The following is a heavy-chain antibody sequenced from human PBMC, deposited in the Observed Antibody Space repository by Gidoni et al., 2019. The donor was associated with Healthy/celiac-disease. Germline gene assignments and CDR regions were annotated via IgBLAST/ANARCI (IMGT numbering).Heavy chain of an antibody. V-gene: IGHV3-21*01. CDR2: ISSSSSSI. CDR3: ARAEMVRGVIMAGMDV. Sequence: EVQLVESGGGLVKPGGSLRLSCAASGFTFSSYSMNWVRQAPGKGLELVSSISSSSSSIYYADSVKGRFTISRDNAKNSLYLQMNSLRAEDTAVYYCARAEMVRGVIMAGMDVWGQGTTVTVSS. D-gene: IGHD3-10*01. CDR1: GFTFSSYS. J-gene: IGHJ6*02.